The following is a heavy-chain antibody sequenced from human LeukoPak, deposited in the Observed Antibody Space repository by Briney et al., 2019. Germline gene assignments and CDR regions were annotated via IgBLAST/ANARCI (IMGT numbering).Heavy chain of an antibody. Sequence: SETLSLTCTVSGGSISNYYWSWIRQPPGKGLEWIGFIHSNGIANYNRSLNSRASISRDTSRSQVSLKLSSVTAADTAVYYCARHLPRTDIGYAFDFWGQGTLVTVSS. V-gene: IGHV4-59*01. J-gene: IGHJ3*01. CDR3: ARHLPRTDIGYAFDF. D-gene: IGHD2-15*01. CDR2: IHSNGIA. CDR1: GGSISNYY.